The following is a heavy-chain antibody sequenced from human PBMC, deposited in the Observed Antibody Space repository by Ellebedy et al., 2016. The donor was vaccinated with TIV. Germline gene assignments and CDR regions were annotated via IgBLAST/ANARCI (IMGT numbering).Heavy chain of an antibody. CDR2: IYYTGST. V-gene: IGHV4-39*07. J-gene: IGHJ4*02. Sequence: MPSETLSLTCSVSGGSINRNLSYWGWIRQPPGKGVEWIGTIYYTGSTYYHSSLQSRVTISMDTSKQQFSLRLTSVTAADTAVYYCARERQSYDFWGQGTLVTVSS. CDR3: ARERQSYDF. CDR1: GGSINRNLSY.